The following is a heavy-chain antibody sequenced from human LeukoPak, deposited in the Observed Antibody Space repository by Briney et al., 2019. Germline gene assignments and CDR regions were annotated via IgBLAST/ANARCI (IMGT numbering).Heavy chain of an antibody. CDR3: ARDYDYDSGGYYSFDY. CDR2: ISYDGSNE. J-gene: IGHJ4*02. D-gene: IGHD3-22*01. Sequence: PGRSLRLSCAASGFTFSSYAMHWVRRAPGKGLEWVAVISYDGSNEYYADSVKGRFTISRDNFRNTLYLQMNNSLRAEDTAVYYCARDYDYDSGGYYSFDYWGQGTLVTVSS. V-gene: IGHV3-30*04. CDR1: GFTFSSYA.